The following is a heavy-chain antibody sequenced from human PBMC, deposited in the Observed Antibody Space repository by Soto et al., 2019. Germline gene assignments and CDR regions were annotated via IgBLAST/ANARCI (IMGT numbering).Heavy chain of an antibody. D-gene: IGHD6-19*01. CDR3: ARDRVAVAGRGTVYYYYGMDV. CDR1: GFTFSSYG. V-gene: IGHV3-30*03. Sequence: GGSLRLSCAASGFTFSSYGMHWVRQAPGKGLEWVAVISYDGSNKYYADSVKGRFTISRDNSKNTLYLQMNSLRAEDTAVYYCARDRVAVAGRGTVYYYYGMDVWGQGTTVTVSS. CDR2: ISYDGSNK. J-gene: IGHJ6*02.